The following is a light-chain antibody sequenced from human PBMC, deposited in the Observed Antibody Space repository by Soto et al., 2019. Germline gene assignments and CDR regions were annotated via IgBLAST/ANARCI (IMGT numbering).Light chain of an antibody. Sequence: DIQMTQSPSTVSSCFLDIVTITCRASQDIGTWLAWYQQKPEKAPKVLIYRASHLESGVPSRFSASGSGTEFSLTINSLQADDFATYYCQQYNIYSWTFGQGTKVDIK. CDR3: QQYNIYSWT. CDR2: RAS. V-gene: IGKV1-5*03. J-gene: IGKJ1*01. CDR1: QDIGTW.